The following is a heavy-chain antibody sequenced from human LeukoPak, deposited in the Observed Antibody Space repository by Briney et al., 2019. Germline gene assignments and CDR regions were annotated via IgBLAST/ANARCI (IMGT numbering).Heavy chain of an antibody. V-gene: IGHV4-4*07. CDR2: IYTSGST. D-gene: IGHD3-10*01. CDR1: GGSISSYY. J-gene: IGHJ4*02. Sequence: SETLSPTCTVSGGSISSYYWSWIRQPAGKGLEWIGRIYTSGSTNYNPSLKSRVTMSVDTSKNQFSLKLSSVTAADTAVYYCARSPLWFGELFSLDYWGRGTLVAVSS. CDR3: ARSPLWFGELFSLDY.